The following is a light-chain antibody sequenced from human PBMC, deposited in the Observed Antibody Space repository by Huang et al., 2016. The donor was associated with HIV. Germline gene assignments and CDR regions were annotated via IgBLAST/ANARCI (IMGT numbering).Light chain of an antibody. V-gene: IGKV3-15*01. CDR2: GAS. Sequence: EIVMTQSPATLPVSPVERATLSCRASQSVSGNLAWYQQKPGQAPRLLSYGASTRATGIPAKFRGSGSGTEFTLTITSLQSEDFAIYYCQQYNDWPITFGPGTKVDMK. CDR1: QSVSGN. J-gene: IGKJ3*01. CDR3: QQYNDWPIT.